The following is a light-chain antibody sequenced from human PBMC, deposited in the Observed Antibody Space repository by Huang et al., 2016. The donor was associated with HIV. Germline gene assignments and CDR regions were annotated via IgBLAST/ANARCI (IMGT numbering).Light chain of an antibody. J-gene: IGKJ2*01. CDR2: AAS. Sequence: DIQITQSPSSLSASVGDTVIITCRASQNIKRYLNWYQQEPGKAPKLLIFAASNLQSGVPSRFSGSGSGTDFTLTINSLQPEDSATYYCQQSARTPRTFGQGTKLEI. CDR3: QQSARTPRT. V-gene: IGKV1-39*01. CDR1: QNIKRY.